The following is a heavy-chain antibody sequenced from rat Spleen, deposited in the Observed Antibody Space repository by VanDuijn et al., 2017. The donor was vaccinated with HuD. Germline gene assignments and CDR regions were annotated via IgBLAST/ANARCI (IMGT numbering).Heavy chain of an antibody. CDR1: GFTFSNYD. CDR3: AADYFDGTYYPFDY. D-gene: IGHD1-12*02. V-gene: IGHV5S13*01. J-gene: IGHJ2*01. CDR2: ISPSGGST. Sequence: EVQLVESDGGLVRPGRSLRLSCAVSGFTFSNYDMAWVRQAPTKGLEWVASISPSGGSTYYPDSVKGRFTISRDNAKSTQYLQMDSLRSEDTATYYCAADYFDGTYYPFDYWGQGIMVTVSS.